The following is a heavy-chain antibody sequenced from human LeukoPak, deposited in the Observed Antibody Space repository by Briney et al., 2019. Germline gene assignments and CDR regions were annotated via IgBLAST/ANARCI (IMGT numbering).Heavy chain of an antibody. Sequence: GGFLRLSCAASGFTVSSNYMSWVRQAPGKGLEWVSVIYSGGGTYYADSVKGRFTISRDNSKNTLYLQINSLRAEDTAVYYCARDLGSGFLQFDYWGQGTLVTVSS. CDR3: ARDLGSGFLQFDY. V-gene: IGHV3-66*01. CDR1: GFTVSSNY. J-gene: IGHJ4*02. CDR2: IYSGGGT. D-gene: IGHD6-19*01.